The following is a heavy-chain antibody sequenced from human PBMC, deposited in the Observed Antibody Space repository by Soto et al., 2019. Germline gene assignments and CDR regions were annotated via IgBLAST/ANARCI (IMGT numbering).Heavy chain of an antibody. CDR3: ARRRGIAARPYYYYYGMDV. J-gene: IGHJ6*02. CDR1: GGSFSGYY. Sequence: SEILSLTCAVYGGSFSGYYWSWIRQPPGKGLEWIGEINHSGSTNYNPSLKSRVTISVDTSKNQFSLKLSSVTAADTAVYYCARRRGIAARPYYYYYGMDVWGQGTTVTVSS. D-gene: IGHD6-6*01. CDR2: INHSGST. V-gene: IGHV4-34*01.